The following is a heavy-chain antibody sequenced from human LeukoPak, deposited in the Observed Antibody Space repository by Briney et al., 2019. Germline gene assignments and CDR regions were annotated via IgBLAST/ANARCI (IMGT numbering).Heavy chain of an antibody. CDR1: GGSISSGGYY. CDR3: ARALYSSSWYVRNWFDP. Sequence: SETLSLTCTVSGGSISSGGYYWSWIRQHPGKGLEWIGYIYYSGSTYYNPSLKSRVTISVDTSKNQFSLKLSSVTAADTAVYYCARALYSSSWYVRNWFDPWGQGTLVTVSS. J-gene: IGHJ5*02. V-gene: IGHV4-31*03. D-gene: IGHD6-13*01. CDR2: IYYSGST.